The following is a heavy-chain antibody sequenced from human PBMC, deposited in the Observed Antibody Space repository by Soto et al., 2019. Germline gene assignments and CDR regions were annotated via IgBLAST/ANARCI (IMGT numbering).Heavy chain of an antibody. J-gene: IGHJ3*02. D-gene: IGHD3-3*01. V-gene: IGHV1-18*01. Sequence: ASVKVSCKASGYTFTSYGISWVRQAPGQGLEWMGWISAYNGNTNYAQKLQGRVTMTTDTSTSTAYMELRSLRSDDTAVYYCAGGRAPYYDFWSGSHDAFDIWGQGTMVTVSS. CDR2: ISAYNGNT. CDR1: GYTFTSYG. CDR3: AGGRAPYYDFWSGSHDAFDI.